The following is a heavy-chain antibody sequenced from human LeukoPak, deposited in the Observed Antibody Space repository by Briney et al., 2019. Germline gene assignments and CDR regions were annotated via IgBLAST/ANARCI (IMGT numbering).Heavy chain of an antibody. Sequence: GASVKVSYKASGYTFTGYYMHWVRQAPGQGLEWMGWINPNSGGTNYAQKFQGRVTMTRDTSISTAYMELSRLRSDDTAVYYRASSMDYAEYYYYGMDVWGQGTTVTVSS. D-gene: IGHD2/OR15-2a*01. CDR1: GYTFTGYY. CDR3: ASSMDYAEYYYYGMDV. J-gene: IGHJ6*02. CDR2: INPNSGGT. V-gene: IGHV1-2*02.